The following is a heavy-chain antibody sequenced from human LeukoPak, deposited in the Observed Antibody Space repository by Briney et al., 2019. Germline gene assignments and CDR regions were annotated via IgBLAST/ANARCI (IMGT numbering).Heavy chain of an antibody. Sequence: QPGRSLRLSCAASGFTFSSYAMSWVRQAPGKGLEWVSAISGSGGSTYYADSVKGRFTISRDNSKNTLYLQMNSLRAEDTAVYYCAKDGRTYYYDSSGYRRAEYFQHWGQGTLVTVSS. J-gene: IGHJ1*01. CDR3: AKDGRTYYYDSSGYRRAEYFQH. D-gene: IGHD3-22*01. V-gene: IGHV3-23*01. CDR1: GFTFSSYA. CDR2: ISGSGGST.